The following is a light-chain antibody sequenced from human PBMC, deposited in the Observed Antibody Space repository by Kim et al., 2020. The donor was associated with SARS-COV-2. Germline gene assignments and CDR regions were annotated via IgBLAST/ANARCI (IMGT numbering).Light chain of an antibody. Sequence: QSALTQPASVSGSPGQSFTISCTGTSSGVGTYNLVFWYQQHPGKAPKLMIYEGSKWPSGVSNRFSGSQSGNTAPLTIYGLQAEDEAEYYCCSHAGMSTIRVFGGGTQLTVL. V-gene: IGLV2-23*03. CDR3: CSHAGMSTIRV. J-gene: IGLJ2*01. CDR2: EGS. CDR1: SSGVGTYNL.